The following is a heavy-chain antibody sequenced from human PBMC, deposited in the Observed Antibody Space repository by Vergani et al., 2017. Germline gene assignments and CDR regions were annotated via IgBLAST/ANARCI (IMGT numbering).Heavy chain of an antibody. V-gene: IGHV3-11*04. J-gene: IGHJ6*02. CDR1: GFKFSDHY. CDR2: ISPGASTV. Sequence: LEESGGGSVKPGGSLRLSCAAFGFKFSDHYMSWIRQAPGKGLEWVSHISPGASTVSYTDSVTGRFTVSRDNDNNSLTLDMTTLRFEDTAVYYCAKNPGISTTRHYYAMDVWGQGTTVTVSS. CDR3: AKNPGISTTRHYYAMDV. D-gene: IGHD1-1*01.